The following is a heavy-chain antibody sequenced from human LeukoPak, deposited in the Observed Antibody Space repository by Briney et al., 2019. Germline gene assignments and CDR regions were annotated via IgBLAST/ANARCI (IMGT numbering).Heavy chain of an antibody. D-gene: IGHD6-13*01. CDR1: RGSISGYS. V-gene: IGHV4-34*01. J-gene: IGHJ4*02. Sequence: PSETLSLTCTVSRGSISGYSWSWIRQPPGKGLEWIGEINHSGSTNYNPSLKSRVTISVDTSKNQFSLKLSSVTAADTAVYYCARRSGYSSSWYGVDFDYWGQGTLATVSS. CDR3: ARRSGYSSSWYGVDFDY. CDR2: INHSGST.